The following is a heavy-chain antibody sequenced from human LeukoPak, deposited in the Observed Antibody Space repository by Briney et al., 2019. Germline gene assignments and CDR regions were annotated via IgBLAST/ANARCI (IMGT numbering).Heavy chain of an antibody. V-gene: IGHV3-21*01. J-gene: IGHJ4*02. CDR3: VAYDSSGYYNY. Sequence: GGSLRLSCAASGFTFSSYSMNWVRQAPGKGLEWVSSISSSSSYIYYADSVKGRFTISRDNAKNTLYLQMNSLSAEDTAVYYCVAYDSSGYYNYWGQGTLVTVSS. CDR2: ISSSSSYI. D-gene: IGHD3-22*01. CDR1: GFTFSSYS.